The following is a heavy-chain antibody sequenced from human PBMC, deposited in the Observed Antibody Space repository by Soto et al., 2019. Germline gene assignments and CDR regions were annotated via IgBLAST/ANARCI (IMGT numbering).Heavy chain of an antibody. CDR2: IYYSGSP. CDR3: ARRYGSSFDI. V-gene: IGHV4-59*01. Sequence: QVQLQESGPGLVKPSETLSLTCTVSGGSISNYYWSWIRQPPGKGLEWIGYIYYSGSPNYNPSLNSRVTISVDTSKNQSSLKLSSVTAADTAVYYCARRYGSSFDIWGQGTMVTVSS. J-gene: IGHJ3*02. CDR1: GGSISNYY. D-gene: IGHD6-19*01.